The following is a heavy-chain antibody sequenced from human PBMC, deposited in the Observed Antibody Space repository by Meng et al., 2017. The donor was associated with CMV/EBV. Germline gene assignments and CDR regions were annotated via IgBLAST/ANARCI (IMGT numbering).Heavy chain of an antibody. CDR1: GGSFSGNY. J-gene: IGHJ6*02. V-gene: IGHV4-34*01. Sequence: SETLSLTCAVYGGSFSGNYCSWIRQPPGKGLECIGEINHSGSTNYNPSLKSRVTISVDTSKNQFSLKLSSVTAADTAVYYCAKVKFWSGPLDVWGQGTTVTVSS. D-gene: IGHD3-3*01. CDR3: AKVKFWSGPLDV. CDR2: INHSGST.